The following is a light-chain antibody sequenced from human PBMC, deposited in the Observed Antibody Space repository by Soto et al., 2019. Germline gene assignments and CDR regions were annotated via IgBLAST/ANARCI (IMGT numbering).Light chain of an antibody. J-gene: IGKJ4*01. CDR1: QSLSDN. Sequence: IVMTQSPYTLAVSPGETVTLSCRASQSLSDNLAWYQQKPGQAPGLLIYDASNRATGIPARFSGSGSGTDFTLTISSLEPEDFAVYYCQQRSNWPVLTFGGGTKVDI. V-gene: IGKV3-11*01. CDR3: QQRSNWPVLT. CDR2: DAS.